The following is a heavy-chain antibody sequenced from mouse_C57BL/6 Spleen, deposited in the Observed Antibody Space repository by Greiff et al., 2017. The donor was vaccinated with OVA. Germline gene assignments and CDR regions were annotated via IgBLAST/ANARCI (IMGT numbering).Heavy chain of an antibody. CDR1: DYTFTDYY. CDR2: IYPGNDNT. Sequence: VQLQQSGAELVRPGASVKLSCKASDYTFTDYYINWVKQRPGQGLEWIARIYPGNDNTYYNEKFKGKATLTAEKSSNTAYMQLTSLTSEDSAVYFCARGDYPAYWGQGTLVTVSA. J-gene: IGHJ3*01. CDR3: ARGDYPAY. D-gene: IGHD1-1*02. V-gene: IGHV1-76*01.